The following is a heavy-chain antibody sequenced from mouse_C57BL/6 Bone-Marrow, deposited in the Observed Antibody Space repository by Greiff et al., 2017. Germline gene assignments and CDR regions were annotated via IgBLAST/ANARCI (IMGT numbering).Heavy chain of an antibody. D-gene: IGHD3-2*02. V-gene: IGHV1-26*01. CDR1: GYTFTDYY. CDR2: INPNNGGT. CDR3: ASQDSSGYDYFDY. J-gene: IGHJ2*01. Sequence: VQLQQSGPELVKPGASVKISCKASGYTFTDYYMNWVKQSHGKSLEWIGDINPNNGGTSYNQKFKGKATLTVDKSSSTAYMELRSLTSEDSAVYYGASQDSSGYDYFDYWGQGTTLTVSS.